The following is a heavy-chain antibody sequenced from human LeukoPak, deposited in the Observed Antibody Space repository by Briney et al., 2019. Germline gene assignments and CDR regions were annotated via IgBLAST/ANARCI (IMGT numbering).Heavy chain of an antibody. CDR1: GGSFSDYY. Sequence: PSETLSLTCAVHGGSFSDYYWSWIRQPPGKGLEWIGEINHSGSTNYNPSLKSRVTISVDTSKNQFSLKLSSVTAADTAVYYCARRVPAASHNWFDPWGQGTLVTVSS. J-gene: IGHJ5*02. D-gene: IGHD2-2*01. V-gene: IGHV4-34*01. CDR2: INHSGST. CDR3: ARRVPAASHNWFDP.